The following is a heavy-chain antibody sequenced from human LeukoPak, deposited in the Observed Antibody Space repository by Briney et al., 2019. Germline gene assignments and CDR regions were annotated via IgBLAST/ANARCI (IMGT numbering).Heavy chain of an antibody. CDR1: GYQFTSYW. J-gene: IGHJ4*02. Sequence: GESLKISCQGSGYQFTSYWIGWVRQMPGKGLEWMGIIYPGDSDIRYSPPFQGQVTISADKSRSTAYLQWRSLKASDTAMYYCARTNCGGDCYSAIDYWGQGTLVTVSS. CDR3: ARTNCGGDCYSAIDY. V-gene: IGHV5-51*01. CDR2: IYPGDSDI. D-gene: IGHD2-21*02.